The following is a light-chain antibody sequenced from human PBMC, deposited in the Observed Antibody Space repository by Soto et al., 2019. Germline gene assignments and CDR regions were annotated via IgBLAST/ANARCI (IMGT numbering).Light chain of an antibody. CDR2: VAS. CDR1: QGISNY. CDR3: QQFNSFPRT. J-gene: IGKJ1*01. Sequence: DIQLTQSPSFLSACEGDRVTVTCRASQGISNYLAWYQQKPGKAPKLLINVASTLQSGVPSRFSGSGSGTEFTLTISSLQTEDSATYYCQQFNSFPRTFGQGTKVEIK. V-gene: IGKV1-9*01.